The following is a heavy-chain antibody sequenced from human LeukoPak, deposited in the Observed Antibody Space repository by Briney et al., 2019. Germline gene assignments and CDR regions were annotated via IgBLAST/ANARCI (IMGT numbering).Heavy chain of an antibody. CDR1: GGSFSGYY. CDR2: INHSGST. J-gene: IGHJ4*02. CDR3: ARRRRSYYDYVWGSYRYTYFDY. V-gene: IGHV4-34*01. D-gene: IGHD3-16*02. Sequence: SETLSLTCAVYGGSFSGYYWSWIRQPPGKGLEWIGEINHSGSTNYNPSLKSRVTISVDTSKNQFSLKLSSVTAADTAVYYCARRRRSYYDYVWGSYRYTYFDYWGQGTLVTVSS.